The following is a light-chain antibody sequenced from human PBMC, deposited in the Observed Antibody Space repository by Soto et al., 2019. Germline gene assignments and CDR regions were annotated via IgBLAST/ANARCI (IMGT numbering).Light chain of an antibody. J-gene: IGKJ5*01. CDR1: QSVSSSF. CDR3: QQYGSSPPIT. Sequence: EVVLTQSPGTLSLSPGERATLSCRASQSVSSSFLACYQKQPGQPPRLLIYGASSRATGIPDRFSGSGSGTDLTLTISRLETEDFAVYYCQQYGSSPPITFGQGTRLEIK. V-gene: IGKV3-20*01. CDR2: GAS.